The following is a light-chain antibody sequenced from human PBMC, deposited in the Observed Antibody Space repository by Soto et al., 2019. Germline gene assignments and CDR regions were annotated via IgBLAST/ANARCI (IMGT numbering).Light chain of an antibody. V-gene: IGKV3-11*01. J-gene: IGKJ2*01. CDR3: QQRGNWPRT. CDR1: QSVSSY. CDR2: GAS. Sequence: EIVLTQSPATLSLSPGERATLSCRASQSVSSYLAWYQQKPGQAPRLLIYGASNRATDIPVRFSGSGSGTDFTLTISSLESEDFAVYYCQQRGNWPRTFGQGTKLEIK.